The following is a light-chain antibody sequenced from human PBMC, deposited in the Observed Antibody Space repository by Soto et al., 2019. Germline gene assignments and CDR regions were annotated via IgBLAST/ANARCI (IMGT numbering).Light chain of an antibody. CDR2: GAS. Sequence: EIVMTQSPATLSLSPGERATLSCRASQRISGSNLGWYQQRPGQAPSLLIYGASKRTSGVPDRFSGSGSGTDFTLNINRLEPEDFAVYYCQHYSSELLPFGGGTTVEIK. V-gene: IGKV3-20*01. CDR1: QRISGSN. CDR3: QHYSSELLP. J-gene: IGKJ4*01.